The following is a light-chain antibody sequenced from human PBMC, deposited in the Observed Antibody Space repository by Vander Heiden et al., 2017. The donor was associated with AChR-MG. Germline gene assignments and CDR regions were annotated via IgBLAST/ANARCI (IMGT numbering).Light chain of an antibody. J-gene: IGKJ1*01. CDR1: QDIRNA. CDR2: ATS. CDR3: QKYYVTPPT. Sequence: DIHMTQSPSSLSASVGDRVTLTCRASQDIRNALAWYQQKPGKAPALLLYATSRLQSGVPSRFSGGGSGTDFTLTISSLQPEDFATYVCQKYYVTPPTFCQGTKLEIK. V-gene: IGKV1-NL1*01.